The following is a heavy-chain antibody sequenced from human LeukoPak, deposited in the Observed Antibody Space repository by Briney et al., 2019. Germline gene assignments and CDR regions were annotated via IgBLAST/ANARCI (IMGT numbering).Heavy chain of an antibody. Sequence: ASVKVSCKASGYTFTGYYIHWVRQAPGQGLEWMGGIIPIFGTANYAQKFQGRVTITADKSTSTAYMELSSLRSEDTAVYYCASDYDSSGYWDRPNWFDPWGQGTLVTVSS. CDR3: ASDYDSSGYWDRPNWFDP. CDR1: GYTFTGYY. D-gene: IGHD3-22*01. V-gene: IGHV1-69*06. J-gene: IGHJ5*02. CDR2: IIPIFGTA.